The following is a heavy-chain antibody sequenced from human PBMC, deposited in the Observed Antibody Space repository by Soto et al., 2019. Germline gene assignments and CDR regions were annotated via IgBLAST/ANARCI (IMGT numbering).Heavy chain of an antibody. D-gene: IGHD1-26*01. V-gene: IGHV4-59*01. CDR1: GGSISSYY. CDR2: IYYSGST. CDR3: ARGGGSYYYYFDY. J-gene: IGHJ4*02. Sequence: QVQLQESGPGLVKPSETLSLTCTVSGGSISSYYWSWIRQPPGKGLEWIGYIYYSGSTNYNPSLKSRVTIPVDTSKNPFSLKLSSVTAADTAVYYCARGGGSYYYYFDYWGQGTLVTVSS.